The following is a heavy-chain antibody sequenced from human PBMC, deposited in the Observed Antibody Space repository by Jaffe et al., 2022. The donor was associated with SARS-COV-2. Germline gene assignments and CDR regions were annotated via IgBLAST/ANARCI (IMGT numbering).Heavy chain of an antibody. CDR1: GYTFATYA. D-gene: IGHD3-10*01. J-gene: IGHJ4*02. CDR3: AGSGDMALSPREN. Sequence: QVQLVQSGSELKEPGASVKVSCTTSGYTFATYAINWVRQAPGKGLEWLGWINTNTGNPTYAQDFTGRFLFSLDTSGSTAFLQITSLKAEDTAVYYCAGSGDMALSPRENWGQGTLVTVSS. CDR2: INTNTGNP. V-gene: IGHV7-4-1*02.